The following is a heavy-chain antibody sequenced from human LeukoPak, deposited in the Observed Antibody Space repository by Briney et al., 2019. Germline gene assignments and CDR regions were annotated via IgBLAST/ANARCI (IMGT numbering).Heavy chain of an antibody. J-gene: IGHJ6*03. Sequence: ASVKVSCKASGYTFTSYYMHWVRQAPGQGLEWMGIINPSGGSTSYAQRFQGRVTMTRDTSTSTVYMELSSLRSEDAAVYYCASSPMVYYMDVWGKGTTVTISS. CDR3: ASSPMVYYMDV. CDR1: GYTFTSYY. V-gene: IGHV1-46*01. D-gene: IGHD4/OR15-4a*01. CDR2: INPSGGST.